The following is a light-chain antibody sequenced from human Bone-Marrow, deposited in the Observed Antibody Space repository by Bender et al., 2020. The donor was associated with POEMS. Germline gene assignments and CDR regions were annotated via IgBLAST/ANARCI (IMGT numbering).Light chain of an antibody. V-gene: IGLV1-44*01. CDR3: AVWDDSLNGWV. J-gene: IGLJ3*02. CDR1: SSNIGAHA. CDR2: SSH. Sequence: QSVLTQPPSASGTPGQRVTISCSGGSSNIGAHAVNWYQHLPGTAPKLRIYSSHRRPSEVPDRFSGSRSGTSASRAISGLQSEDEADYYCAVWDDSLNGWVFGGGTNLTVL.